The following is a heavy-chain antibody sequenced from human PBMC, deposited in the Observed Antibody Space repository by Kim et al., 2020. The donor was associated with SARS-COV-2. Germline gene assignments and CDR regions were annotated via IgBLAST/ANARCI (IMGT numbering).Heavy chain of an antibody. CDR3: AKDMGHDYYDISTGFPRDVPYYYYGMDV. CDR1: GFTFDDYA. J-gene: IGHJ6*02. D-gene: IGHD3-9*01. V-gene: IGHV3-9*01. CDR2: ISWNSGSI. Sequence: GGSLRLSCAASGFTFDDYAMHWVRQAPGKGLEWVSGISWNSGSIGYADSVKGRFTISRDNAKNSLYLQMNSLRAEDTALYYCAKDMGHDYYDISTGFPRDVPYYYYGMDVWGQGTTVTVSS.